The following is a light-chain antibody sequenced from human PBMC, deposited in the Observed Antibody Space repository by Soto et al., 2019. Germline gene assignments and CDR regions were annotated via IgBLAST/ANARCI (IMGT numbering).Light chain of an antibody. CDR2: RAS. Sequence: EIVLTQSPATLSLSPGERATLSCRASQSVSSNVAWYQQRPGQAPRLLIYRASTRATGIPARFSGSGSGTEFTLTISSLQSEDFAVYYCQQYNNWPLFGQGTKVDI. CDR1: QSVSSN. J-gene: IGKJ1*01. CDR3: QQYNNWPL. V-gene: IGKV3-15*01.